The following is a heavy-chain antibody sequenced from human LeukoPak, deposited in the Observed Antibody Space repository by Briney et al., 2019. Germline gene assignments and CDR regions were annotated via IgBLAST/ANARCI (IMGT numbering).Heavy chain of an antibody. CDR3: ARDYYYDSNGYWDYYFDY. CDR2: IWYDGSNK. D-gene: IGHD3-22*01. V-gene: IGHV3-33*08. J-gene: IGHJ4*02. Sequence: PGGSLRLSCAASGFTFSSYGMHWVRQAPGKGLEWVAVIWYDGSNKYYADSVKGRFTISRDNSKNTLYLEMNSLRAEDTAVYYCARDYYYDSNGYWDYYFDYWGQGTLVSVSS. CDR1: GFTFSSYG.